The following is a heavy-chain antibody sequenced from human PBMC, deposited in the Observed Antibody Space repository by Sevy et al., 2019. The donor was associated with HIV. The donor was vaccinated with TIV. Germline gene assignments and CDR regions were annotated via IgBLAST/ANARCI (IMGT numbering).Heavy chain of an antibody. J-gene: IGHJ4*02. Sequence: SETLSLTCTVSGGSISSYYWSWIRQPPGKGLEWSGYIYYSGSTNYNPSLKSRVTISVDTSKNQFSLKLSSVTAADTAVYYCARDVVYYYGSGSYYFDYWGQGTLVTVSS. D-gene: IGHD3-10*01. CDR2: IYYSGST. CDR3: ARDVVYYYGSGSYYFDY. V-gene: IGHV4-59*01. CDR1: GGSISSYY.